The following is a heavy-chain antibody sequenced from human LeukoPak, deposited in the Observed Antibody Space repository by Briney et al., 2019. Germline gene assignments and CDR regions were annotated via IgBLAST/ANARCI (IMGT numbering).Heavy chain of an antibody. CDR2: IIPIFGTA. CDR1: GGTFSSYA. J-gene: IGHJ4*02. CDR3: ASYYYDSSVYPAYYFDY. Sequence: GSSVKVSCKASGGTFSSYAISWVRQAPGQGLEWMGRIIPIFGTANYAQKFQGRVTITTDESTSTAYMELSSLRSEDTAVYYCASYYYDSSVYPAYYFDYWGQGTLVTVSS. D-gene: IGHD3-22*01. V-gene: IGHV1-69*05.